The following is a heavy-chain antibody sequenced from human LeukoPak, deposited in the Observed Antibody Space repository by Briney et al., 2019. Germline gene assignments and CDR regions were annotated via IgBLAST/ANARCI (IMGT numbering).Heavy chain of an antibody. CDR1: GFTFDDYG. CDR2: ISWNSGSI. J-gene: IGHJ4*02. D-gene: IGHD3-16*01. Sequence: PGGSLRLSCTASGFTFDDYGMHWVRQAPGKGLEWVAGISWNSGSIDYADSVKGRFTISRDNSKNTLYLQMNSLRAEDTAVYYCAKDGRMITFGGGFYYFDYWGQGTLVTVSS. CDR3: AKDGRMITFGGGFYYFDY. V-gene: IGHV3-9*01.